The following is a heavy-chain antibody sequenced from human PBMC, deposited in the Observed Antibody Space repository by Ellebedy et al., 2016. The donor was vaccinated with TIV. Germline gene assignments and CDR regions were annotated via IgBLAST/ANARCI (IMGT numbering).Heavy chain of an antibody. D-gene: IGHD5-18*01. J-gene: IGHJ6*02. CDR3: ARHWDVDIAMEGEDV. CDR1: GYSFTSYW. CDR2: IDPSDSYT. Sequence: GESLKISCKGSGYSFTSYWISWVRQMPGKGLEWMGRIDPSDSYTNYSPSFQGHVTISADKSISTAYLQWSSLKASDTAMYYCARHWDVDIAMEGEDVWGQGTTVTVSS. V-gene: IGHV5-10-1*01.